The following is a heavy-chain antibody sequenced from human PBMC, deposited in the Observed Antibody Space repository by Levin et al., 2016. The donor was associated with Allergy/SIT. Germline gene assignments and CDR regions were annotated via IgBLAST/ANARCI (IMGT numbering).Heavy chain of an antibody. D-gene: IGHD6-13*01. Sequence: SETLSLTCAVYGGSFSGYYWSWIRQPPGKGLEWIGEINHSGSTNYNPSLKSRVTISVDTSKNQFSLKLSSVTAADTAVYYCARWSSGWYSSSHHWAFDIWGQGTMVTVSS. V-gene: IGHV4-34*01. CDR1: GGSFSGYY. CDR2: INHSGST. J-gene: IGHJ3*02. CDR3: ARWSSGWYSSSHHWAFDI.